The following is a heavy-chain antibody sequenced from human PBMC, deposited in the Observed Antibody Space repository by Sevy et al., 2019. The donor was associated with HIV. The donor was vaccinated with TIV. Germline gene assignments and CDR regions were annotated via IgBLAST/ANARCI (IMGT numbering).Heavy chain of an antibody. CDR1: GFTFSSYS. CDR3: ARGVNYYDSSGSVVY. V-gene: IGHV3-48*02. CDR2: ISSSSSTI. Sequence: GGSLRLSCAASGFTFSSYSMNWVRQAPGKGLEWVSYISSSSSTIYYADSVKGRFTISRDNAKNSLYLQMNSLRDEDTAVYYCARGVNYYDSSGSVVYWGQGTLVTVSS. D-gene: IGHD3-22*01. J-gene: IGHJ4*02.